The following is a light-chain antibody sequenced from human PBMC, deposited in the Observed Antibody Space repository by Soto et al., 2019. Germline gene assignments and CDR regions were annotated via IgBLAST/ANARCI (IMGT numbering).Light chain of an antibody. J-gene: IGKJ4*01. CDR1: QSVGGNF. Sequence: EIVLTQSPGTLSWSPGERATLSCGASQSVGGNFLAWYQQKSGLAPRLLIYDASRRATGIPDRFTGSGSGTEFTLTISRLEPEDFAVYYCQQYASAPLTFGGGTKVEIK. CDR2: DAS. CDR3: QQYASAPLT. V-gene: IGKV3D-20*01.